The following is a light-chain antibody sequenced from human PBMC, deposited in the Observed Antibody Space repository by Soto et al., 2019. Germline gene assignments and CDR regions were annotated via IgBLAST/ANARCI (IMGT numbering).Light chain of an antibody. V-gene: IGKV3D-20*01. CDR3: QQYYNWPQLT. CDR1: QSIRSSY. CDR2: EAS. J-gene: IGKJ4*01. Sequence: EIVLTQSPATLSLSPGERATLSCGASQSIRSSYLAWYQQKPGLAPRLVIYEASTRATGIPDRFSGSGSGTDFTLTISRLEAEDFAVYYCQQYYNWPQLTFGGGTRVEIE.